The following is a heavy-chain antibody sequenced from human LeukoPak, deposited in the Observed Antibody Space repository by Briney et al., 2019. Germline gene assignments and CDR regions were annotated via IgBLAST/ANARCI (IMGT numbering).Heavy chain of an antibody. CDR2: ISSSSSYI. D-gene: IGHD3-22*01. Sequence: PGGSLRLSCAASGFTFSSYSMNWVRQAPGKGLEWVSSISSSSSYIYYADSVKGRFTISRDNAKNSLYLQMNSLRAEDTAVYYCAREPGTFLYYYDSSGPHAFDIWGQGTMVTVSS. V-gene: IGHV3-21*01. CDR3: AREPGTFLYYYDSSGPHAFDI. J-gene: IGHJ3*02. CDR1: GFTFSSYS.